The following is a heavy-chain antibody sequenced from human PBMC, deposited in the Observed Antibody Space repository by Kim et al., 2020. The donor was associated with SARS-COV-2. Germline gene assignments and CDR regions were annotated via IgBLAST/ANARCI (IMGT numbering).Heavy chain of an antibody. V-gene: IGHV3-33*06. CDR3: AKDFANYDILTGRQPDY. Sequence: VKVRFTHSRDNSKNTLYLQRNSLRAEDTAVYYCAKDFANYDILTGRQPDYWGQGTLVTVSS. J-gene: IGHJ4*02. D-gene: IGHD3-9*01.